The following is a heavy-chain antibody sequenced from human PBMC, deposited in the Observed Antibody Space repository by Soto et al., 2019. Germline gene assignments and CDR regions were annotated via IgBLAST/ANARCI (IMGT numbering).Heavy chain of an antibody. J-gene: IGHJ4*02. Sequence: TSETLSLTCTVSGGSISSGCYYWGWIRQHPGKGLEWIGYIYYGGSTNYNPSLKSRVTISADTSKNQFSLKLSSVTAADTAVYYCSREPSIWGQGTLVTVSS. CDR1: GGSISSGCYY. CDR3: SREPSI. CDR2: IYYGGST. V-gene: IGHV4-31*03.